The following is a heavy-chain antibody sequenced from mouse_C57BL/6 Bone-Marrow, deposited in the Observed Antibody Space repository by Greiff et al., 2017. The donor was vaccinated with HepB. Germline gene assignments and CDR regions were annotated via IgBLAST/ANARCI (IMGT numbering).Heavy chain of an antibody. V-gene: IGHV1-26*01. J-gene: IGHJ3*01. CDR3: ARPNYYGSSSAWFAY. CDR1: GYTFTDYY. D-gene: IGHD1-1*01. Sequence: EVQLQQSGPELVKPGASVKISCKASGYTFTDYYMNWVKQSHGKSLEWIGDINPNNGGTSYNQKFKGKATLTVDKSSSTAYMELRSLTSEDSAVYYCARPNYYGSSSAWFAYWGQGTLVTVSA. CDR2: INPNNGGT.